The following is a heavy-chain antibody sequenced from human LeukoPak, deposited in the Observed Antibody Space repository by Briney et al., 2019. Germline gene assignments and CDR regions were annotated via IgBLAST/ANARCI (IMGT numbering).Heavy chain of an antibody. CDR1: GFTFNSYA. J-gene: IGHJ4*02. Sequence: GRSLRLSCAASGFTFNSYAFHWVRQAPGKGLEWVAVISYDGSNKYYADSVKGRFTISRDNSKNTLYLQMNSLRAEDTAVYYCARDGSYYYDSSGYGNSYYFDYWGQGTLVTVSS. D-gene: IGHD3-22*01. V-gene: IGHV3-30-3*01. CDR3: ARDGSYYYDSSGYGNSYYFDY. CDR2: ISYDGSNK.